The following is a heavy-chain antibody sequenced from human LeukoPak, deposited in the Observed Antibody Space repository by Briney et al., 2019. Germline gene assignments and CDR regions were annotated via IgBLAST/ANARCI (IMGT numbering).Heavy chain of an antibody. CDR1: GFTFSSYW. Sequence: GGSLSLSCAASGFTFSSYWMHWVRQAPGKGLVWVSRISSDGSSTTYADSVKGRFTISRDNAKNTLYLQMNSLRAEDTAVYYCARGYSGSYRVDCWGQGTLVTVSS. D-gene: IGHD1-26*01. CDR2: ISSDGSST. J-gene: IGHJ4*02. V-gene: IGHV3-74*01. CDR3: ARGYSGSYRVDC.